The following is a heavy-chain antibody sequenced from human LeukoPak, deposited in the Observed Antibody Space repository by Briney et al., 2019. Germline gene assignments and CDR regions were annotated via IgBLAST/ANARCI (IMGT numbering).Heavy chain of an antibody. Sequence: PGGSLRRSGAASGFSFTGYWMTWVRQAPGKGLEWVARLHPDGSGRNYVGSVEGRFTVFGDNAKSSLFLQMHSMRVEDTAVYYCARGGYSFDYLGQGTLVTVSS. V-gene: IGHV3-7*01. J-gene: IGHJ4*02. CDR2: LHPDGSGR. CDR1: GFSFTGYW. D-gene: IGHD5-12*01. CDR3: ARGGYSFDY.